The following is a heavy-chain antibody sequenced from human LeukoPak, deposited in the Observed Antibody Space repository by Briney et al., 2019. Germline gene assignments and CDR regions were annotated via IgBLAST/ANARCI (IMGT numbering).Heavy chain of an antibody. Sequence: GGSLRLSCTASGFSLSTHVMHWVRQAPGKRLEWVALISNDGSNQYYADSVKGRFTISRDNSENMLSLQMNSLRPEDTALYYCARRSVVVVAAQDYYLMDVWGQGTTVTVSS. D-gene: IGHD2-15*01. CDR3: ARRSVVVVAAQDYYLMDV. V-gene: IGHV3-30-3*01. CDR1: GFSLSTHV. CDR2: ISNDGSNQ. J-gene: IGHJ6*02.